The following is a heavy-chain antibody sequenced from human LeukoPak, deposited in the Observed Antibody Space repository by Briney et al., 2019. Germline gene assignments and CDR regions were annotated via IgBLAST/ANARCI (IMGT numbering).Heavy chain of an antibody. D-gene: IGHD6-19*01. V-gene: IGHV4-39*01. Sequence: SETLSLTCTVSGGSISSSSYYWGWIRQPPGKGLEWMGSIYYSGRTYYNPSLKSRAPISVDTSKNQFSLKLSSVTAADTAVYYCASLIAVAGSEAFDIWGQGTMVTVSS. CDR3: ASLIAVAGSEAFDI. J-gene: IGHJ3*02. CDR1: GGSISSSSYY. CDR2: IYYSGRT.